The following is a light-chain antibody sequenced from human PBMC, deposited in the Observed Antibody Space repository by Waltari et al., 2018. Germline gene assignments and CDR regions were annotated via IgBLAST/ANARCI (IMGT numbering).Light chain of an antibody. CDR1: HNIHTW. V-gene: IGKV1-5*03. J-gene: IGKJ4*01. Sequence: DIQMTQSPSTLSASVGDRVTITCRASHNIHTWLAWYQQKPGKAPQLLIYKASGLQSGVPSRFRGGGSGTEFTLTISSLQPGDSATYDCQQYNSFLLTFGGGTKVEIK. CDR3: QQYNSFLLT. CDR2: KAS.